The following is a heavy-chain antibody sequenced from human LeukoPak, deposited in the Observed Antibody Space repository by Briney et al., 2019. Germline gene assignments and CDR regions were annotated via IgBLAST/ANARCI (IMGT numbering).Heavy chain of an antibody. CDR1: GGSISSTTW. D-gene: IGHD6-25*01. V-gene: IGHV4-4*02. Sequence: SETLSLTCAVSGGSISSTTWWSSVRPSPGKGLEWIGEIHHSGSTNYNPSLKSRVTIAVDKPKNQFSLKVTSVTAADTAVYYCARDSPPPYNSGCTACWFDPWGQGTLVTVSS. CDR3: ARDSPPPYNSGCTACWFDP. CDR2: IHHSGST. J-gene: IGHJ5*02.